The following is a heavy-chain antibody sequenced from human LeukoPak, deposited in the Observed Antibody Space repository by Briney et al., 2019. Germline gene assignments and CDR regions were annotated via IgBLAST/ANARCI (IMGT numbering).Heavy chain of an antibody. CDR2: IIPIFCTA. J-gene: IGHJ6*03. CDR1: GGTFSSYA. CDR3: ASDGSRVDIVATIWDYYYYMDV. Sequence: SVKVSCKASGGTFSSYAISWVRQAPGQGVEWVGGIIPIFCTANYAQKFQGRVTITTDESTSTAYMELSSLRSEDTAVYYCASDGSRVDIVATIWDYYYYMDVWGKGTTVTVSS. V-gene: IGHV1-69*05. D-gene: IGHD5-12*01.